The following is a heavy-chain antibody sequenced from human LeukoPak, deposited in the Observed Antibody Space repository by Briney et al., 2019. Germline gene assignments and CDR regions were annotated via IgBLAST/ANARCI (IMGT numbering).Heavy chain of an antibody. V-gene: IGHV1-8*02. J-gene: IGHJ5*02. CDR3: ARVAVTTGLYNWFDP. Sequence: ASVKVSCKASGYTFTSYYMHWVRQATGQGLEWMGWMNPNSGNTGYAQKFQGRVTMTRNTSISTAYMELSSLRSEDTAVYYCARVAVTTGLYNWFDPWGQGTLVTVSS. D-gene: IGHD4-17*01. CDR2: MNPNSGNT. CDR1: GYTFTSYY.